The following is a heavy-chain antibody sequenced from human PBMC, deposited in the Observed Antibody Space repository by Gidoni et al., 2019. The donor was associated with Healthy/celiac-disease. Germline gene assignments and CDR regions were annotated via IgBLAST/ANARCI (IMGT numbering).Heavy chain of an antibody. CDR2: INHSGST. Sequence: QVQLQQWGAGLLKPSETLSLTCAVYGGSFSGYYWSWIRQPPGTGLEWIGEINHSGSTNYNPSLKSRVTISVDTSKNQFSLKLSSVTAADTAVYYCARVGSGKNPYNYYYGMDVWGQGTTVTVSS. D-gene: IGHD1-20*01. CDR3: ARVGSGKNPYNYYYGMDV. V-gene: IGHV4-34*01. J-gene: IGHJ6*02. CDR1: GGSFSGYY.